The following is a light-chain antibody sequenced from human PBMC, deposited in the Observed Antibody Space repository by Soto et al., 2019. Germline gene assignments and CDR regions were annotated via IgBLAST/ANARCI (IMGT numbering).Light chain of an antibody. CDR2: EVS. V-gene: IGLV2-14*01. J-gene: IGLJ1*01. CDR1: SSDVGGYNY. Sequence: QSVLTQPASVSGSPGQSITIPCTGTSSDVGGYNYVSWYQQHPGKAPKLMIYEVSNRPSGVSNRFSGSKSGNTASLTISGLQADDEADYYCNSYTSSRRVFGTGTKLTVL. CDR3: NSYTSSRRV.